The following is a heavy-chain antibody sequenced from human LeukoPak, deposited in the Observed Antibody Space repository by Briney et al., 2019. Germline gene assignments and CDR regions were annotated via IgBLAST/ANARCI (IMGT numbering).Heavy chain of an antibody. J-gene: IGHJ1*01. CDR3: ARDSRGLGYSSGWYP. CDR2: IWYDGSNK. Sequence: GGSLRLSCAASGFTFSSYGMHWVRQAPGKGLEWVAVIWYDGSNKYYADSVKGRFTISRDNPKNTLYLQMNSLRAEDTAVYYCARDSRGLGYSSGWYPWGQGTLVTVSS. CDR1: GFTFSSYG. D-gene: IGHD6-19*01. V-gene: IGHV3-33*01.